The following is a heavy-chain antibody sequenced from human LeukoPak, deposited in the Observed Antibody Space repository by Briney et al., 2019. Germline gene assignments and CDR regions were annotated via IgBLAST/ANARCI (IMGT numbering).Heavy chain of an antibody. D-gene: IGHD4-11*01. Sequence: SVKVSCKASGGTFSSYAISWVRQAPGQGLEWKGRIIPIFGTANSAQKFQGRVTITTDESTSTAYMELSSLRSEDTAVYYCARDQLLAWATVTTLDYWGQGTLVTVSS. V-gene: IGHV1-69*05. CDR1: GGTFSSYA. J-gene: IGHJ4*02. CDR3: ARDQLLAWATVTTLDY. CDR2: IIPIFGTA.